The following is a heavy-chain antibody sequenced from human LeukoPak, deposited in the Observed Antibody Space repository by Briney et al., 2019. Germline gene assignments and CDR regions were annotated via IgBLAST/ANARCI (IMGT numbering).Heavy chain of an antibody. V-gene: IGHV3-53*01. D-gene: IGHD4-23*01. CDR2: IYSGGST. J-gene: IGHJ4*02. Sequence: GSLRLSCAASGFTVSSNYMSWVRQAPGKGLEWVSVIYSGGSTYYADSVKGRFTISRDNSKNTLYLQMNSLRAEDTAVYYCARDRNGGNSDYWGQGPLVTVSS. CDR3: ARDRNGGNSDY. CDR1: GFTVSSNY.